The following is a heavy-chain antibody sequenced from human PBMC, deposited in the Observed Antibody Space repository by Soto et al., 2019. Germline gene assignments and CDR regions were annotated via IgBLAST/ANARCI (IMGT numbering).Heavy chain of an antibody. D-gene: IGHD6-6*01. Sequence: SETLSLTCTVSGGSMSSSYWSWIRQPPGKGLEWIGYISWIGSTNYNPSLKSRVTISLGTSKNQFSLKLSSVTAADTAVYYCARHGGVGYSSSSYFDYCGPGTLVTVSA. J-gene: IGHJ4*02. CDR2: ISWIGST. CDR1: GGSMSSSY. CDR3: ARHGGVGYSSSSYFDY. V-gene: IGHV4-59*08.